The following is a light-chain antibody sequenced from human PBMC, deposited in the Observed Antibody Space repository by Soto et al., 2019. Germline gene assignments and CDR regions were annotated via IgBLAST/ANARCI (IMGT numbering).Light chain of an antibody. CDR3: QSYDSSMSVWM. V-gene: IGLV1-40*01. Sequence: QSVLTQPPSVSGAPGQRVTISCTGSSSNVGAGSDVHWYQQLPGTAPKLLIFGNDNRPSGVPERVSGSKSGTSASLTITGLQAEDEADYDCQSYDSSMSVWMFGGGTKVTVL. CDR1: SSNVGAGSD. CDR2: GND. J-gene: IGLJ3*02.